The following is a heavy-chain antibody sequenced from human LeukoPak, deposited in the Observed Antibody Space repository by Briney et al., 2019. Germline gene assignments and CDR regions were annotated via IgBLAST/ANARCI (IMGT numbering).Heavy chain of an antibody. Sequence: SETLSLTCTVSGGSISSGSYYWSWIRQSPGMGLEWLGCTYYRGNYNYNPSLKSRVTISLDTFRNQFFLRLSSVTAADTAVYYCARGGIQLPDYWGQGPRVCVSS. CDR2: TYYRGNY. V-gene: IGHV4-61*01. CDR3: ARGGIQLPDY. D-gene: IGHD1-26*01. CDR1: GGSISSGSYY. J-gene: IGHJ4*02.